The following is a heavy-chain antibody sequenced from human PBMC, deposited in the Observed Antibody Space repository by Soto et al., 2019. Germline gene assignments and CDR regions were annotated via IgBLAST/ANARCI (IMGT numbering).Heavy chain of an antibody. CDR1: GGSISSSSYY. Sequence: ASETLSLTCTVSGGSISSSSYYWGWIRQPPGKGLEWIRSIYYSGSTYYNPSLKSRVTISVDTSKNQFSLKLSSVTAADTAVYYCARQGVDYDFWSGYTARWFDPWGQGTLVTVSS. J-gene: IGHJ5*02. CDR3: ARQGVDYDFWSGYTARWFDP. CDR2: IYYSGST. D-gene: IGHD3-3*01. V-gene: IGHV4-39*01.